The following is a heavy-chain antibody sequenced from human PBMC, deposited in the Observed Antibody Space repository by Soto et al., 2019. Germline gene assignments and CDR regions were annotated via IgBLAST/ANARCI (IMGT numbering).Heavy chain of an antibody. D-gene: IGHD2-15*01. CDR2: IIPIFGTA. Sequence: QVQLVQSGAEVKKPGSSVKVSCKASGGTFSSYAISWVRQAPGQGLEWMGGIIPIFGTANYAQKFQGRVTITADESTSTAYMELSSLRSEDTAVYYCARGLPCSGGSCIYYYGMDVWGQGNTVTVSS. CDR3: ARGLPCSGGSCIYYYGMDV. J-gene: IGHJ6*02. V-gene: IGHV1-69*12. CDR1: GGTFSSYA.